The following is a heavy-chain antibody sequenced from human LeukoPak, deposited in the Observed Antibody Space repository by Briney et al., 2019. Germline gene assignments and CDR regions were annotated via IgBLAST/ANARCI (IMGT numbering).Heavy chain of an antibody. CDR1: GFTFSSYW. V-gene: IGHV3-23*01. J-gene: IGHJ6*02. CDR3: AKGSYSSGWYASYYYYGMDV. Sequence: PGGSLRLSCAASGFTFSSYWMNWVRQAPGKGLEWVSAISGSGGSTYYADSVKGRFTISRDNSKNTLYLQMNSLRAEDTAVYYCAKGSYSSGWYASYYYYGMDVWGQGTTVTVSS. D-gene: IGHD6-19*01. CDR2: ISGSGGST.